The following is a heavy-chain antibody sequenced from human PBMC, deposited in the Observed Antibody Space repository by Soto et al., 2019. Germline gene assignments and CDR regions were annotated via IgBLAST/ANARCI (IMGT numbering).Heavy chain of an antibody. D-gene: IGHD2-8*01. CDR1: GYTFTNYG. Sequence: QVQLVQSGPEVKKPGASVKVSCKASGYTFTNYGFNWVRQAPGQGLEWMGWISAYNGHTTYSQIFQARVIMTTDTSTSTAYMELRSLTSDATAVYYCAGAGAGTNPLGYWGQGTLVTVSS. J-gene: IGHJ4*02. V-gene: IGHV1-18*01. CDR2: ISAYNGHT. CDR3: AGAGAGTNPLGY.